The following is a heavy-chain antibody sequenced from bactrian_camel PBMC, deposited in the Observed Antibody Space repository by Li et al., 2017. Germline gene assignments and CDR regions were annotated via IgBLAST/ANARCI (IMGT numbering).Heavy chain of an antibody. J-gene: IGHJ4*01. V-gene: IGHV3S63*01. D-gene: IGHD7*01. Sequence: VQLVESGGGSVQAGETLRLSCTASGFTVDDSDVGWYRQAPGNECQLVSSISSDGSTNYADSVKGRFTISQDNAKNTMYLQMNSLKPEDTGMYYCAARGGFFCGQLNSDEYKYWGQGTQVTVS. CDR3: AARGGFFCGQLNSDEYKY. CDR2: ISSDGST. CDR1: GFTVDDSD.